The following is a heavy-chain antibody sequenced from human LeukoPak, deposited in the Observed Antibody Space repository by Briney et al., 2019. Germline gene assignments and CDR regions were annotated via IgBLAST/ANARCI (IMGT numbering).Heavy chain of an antibody. D-gene: IGHD3-9*01. CDR1: GGSFSGYY. CDR3: ATLPRGYYDILTGPRY. Sequence: SETLSLTCAVYGGSFSGYYWSWIRQPPGKGLDWIGEINHSGGTNYNPSLKSRVTISVDTSKNQFSLRLSSVTAADTAVYYCATLPRGYYDILTGPRYWGQGTLVTVSS. CDR2: INHSGGT. V-gene: IGHV4-34*01. J-gene: IGHJ4*02.